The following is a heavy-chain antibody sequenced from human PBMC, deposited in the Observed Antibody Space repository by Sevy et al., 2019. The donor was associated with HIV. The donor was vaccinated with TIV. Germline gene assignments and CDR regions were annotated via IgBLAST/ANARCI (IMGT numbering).Heavy chain of an antibody. J-gene: IGHJ4*02. CDR3: RRKGGTKPLDY. D-gene: IGHD2-8*01. CDR2: LSFGCGEI. V-gene: IGHV3-23*01. CDR1: GFTFSKYS. Sequence: GGSLRLSCAASGFTFSKYSMSWVRQPPGKGLEWVTTLSFGCGEINYADSVKGRFTISRDNSNSSVYQQMNNLRPEDTVVYYCRRKGGTKPLDYWGQGTLVTVSS.